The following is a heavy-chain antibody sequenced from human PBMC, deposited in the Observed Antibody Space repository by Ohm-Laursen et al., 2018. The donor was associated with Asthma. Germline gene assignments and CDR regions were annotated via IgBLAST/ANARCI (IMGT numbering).Heavy chain of an antibody. CDR1: GFTFSSYG. CDR2: ISYDGSNK. V-gene: IGHV3-30*18. J-gene: IGHJ3*02. Sequence: SLRLSCTAPGFTFSSYGMHWVRQAPGKGLEWVAVISYDGSNKYYADSVKGRFTISRDNSKNTLCLQMNSLRAEDTAVYYCAKAYGEAFDIWGQGTMVTVSS. CDR3: AKAYGEAFDI. D-gene: IGHD4-17*01.